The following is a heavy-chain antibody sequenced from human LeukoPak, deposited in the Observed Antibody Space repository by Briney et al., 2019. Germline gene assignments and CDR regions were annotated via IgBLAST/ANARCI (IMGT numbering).Heavy chain of an antibody. J-gene: IGHJ6*03. D-gene: IGHD6-13*01. Sequence: SETLSLTCGVYDGSFSSYYWSWIRQPPGKGLEWIGEINHSGSTNYNPSLKSRLTISVDTSKNQFSLKLSSVTAADTAVYYCARTTEAHSWRTRYYDYYMDVWGKGTTVTVSS. V-gene: IGHV4-34*01. CDR2: INHSGST. CDR3: ARTTEAHSWRTRYYDYYMDV. CDR1: DGSFSSYY.